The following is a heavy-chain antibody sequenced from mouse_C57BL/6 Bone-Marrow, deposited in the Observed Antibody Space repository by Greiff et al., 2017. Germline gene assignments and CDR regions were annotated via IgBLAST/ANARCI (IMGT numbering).Heavy chain of an antibody. D-gene: IGHD4-1*01. CDR2: IWGVGST. V-gene: IGHV2-6*01. CDR1: GFSLTSYG. CDR3: ARHWDGGFAY. J-gene: IGHJ3*01. Sequence: VMLVESGPGLVAPSQSLSITCTVSGFSLTSYGVDWVRQSPGKGLEWLGVIWGVGSTNYNSALKSRLSISKDNSKSPVFLKRNSLQTDDTAMYYCARHWDGGFAYWGQGTLVTVSA.